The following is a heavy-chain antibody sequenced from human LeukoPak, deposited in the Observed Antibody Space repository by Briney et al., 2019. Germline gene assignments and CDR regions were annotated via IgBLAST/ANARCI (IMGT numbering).Heavy chain of an antibody. CDR2: INHSGST. V-gene: IGHV4-34*01. D-gene: IGHD2/OR15-2a*01. CDR3: ARRPVRNNKANSGFDY. J-gene: IGHJ4*02. CDR1: GGSFSGYY. Sequence: KTSETLSLTCAVYGGSFSGYYWSWIRQPPGKGLEWIGEINHSGSTNYNPSLKSRVTISVDTSKNQFSLKLSSVTAADTAVYYCARRPVRNNKANSGFDYWGQGTLVTVSS.